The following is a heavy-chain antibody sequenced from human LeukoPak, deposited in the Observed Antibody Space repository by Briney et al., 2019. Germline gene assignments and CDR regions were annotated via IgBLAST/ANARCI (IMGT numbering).Heavy chain of an antibody. CDR3: ARVKSYYYDTSYKDAFDI. J-gene: IGHJ3*02. D-gene: IGHD3-22*01. CDR1: GYTFTNYY. Sequence: GASVKVSCKASGYTFTNYYMHWVRQAPGQGLEWMGVINPSGGSTSYTQKFQGRVTMTRDTSTSTVYMELSSLRSEDTAVYYCARVKSYYYDTSYKDAFDIWGQGTMVTVSS. V-gene: IGHV1-46*01. CDR2: INPSGGST.